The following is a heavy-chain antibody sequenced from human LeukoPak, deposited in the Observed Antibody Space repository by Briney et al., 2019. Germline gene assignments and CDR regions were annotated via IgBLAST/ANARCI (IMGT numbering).Heavy chain of an antibody. CDR3: ARERSIAAAGHDY. CDR2: IYHSGST. V-gene: IGHV4-38-2*02. J-gene: IGHJ4*02. D-gene: IGHD6-13*01. Sequence: PSETLSLTCTVSGYSISSGYYWGWIRQPPGKGLEWIGSIYHSGSTYYNPSLKSRVTISVDTSKNQFSLKLSSVTAADTAVYYCARERSIAAAGHDYCGQGTLVTVSS. CDR1: GYSISSGYY.